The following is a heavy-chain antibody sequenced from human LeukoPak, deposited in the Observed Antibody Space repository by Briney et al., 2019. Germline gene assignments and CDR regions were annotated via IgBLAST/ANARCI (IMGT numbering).Heavy chain of an antibody. CDR3: AKAAYYCYYMDV. CDR2: ISAYNGNT. V-gene: IGHV1-18*01. Sequence: ASVKVSCKASGYTFTSYGISWVRQAPGQGLEWMGWISAYNGNTNYAQKLQGRVTMTTDTSTSTAYMELRSLRSDDTAVYYCAKAAYYCYYMDVWGKGTTVTVSS. J-gene: IGHJ6*03. CDR1: GYTFTSYG. D-gene: IGHD6-13*01.